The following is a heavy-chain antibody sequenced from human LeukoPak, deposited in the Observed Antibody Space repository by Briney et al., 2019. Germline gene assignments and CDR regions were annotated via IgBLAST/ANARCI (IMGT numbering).Heavy chain of an antibody. V-gene: IGHV5-51*01. CDR1: GYSFASYW. CDR3: ARHVSGFSRPPGYYMDV. D-gene: IGHD6-19*01. J-gene: IGHJ6*03. CDR2: IYPGDSDT. Sequence: GESLKISCKGSGYSFASYWIGWVRQMPGKGLEWMGIIYPGDSDTRYSPSFQGQVTISADKSISTAYLQWSSLKASDTAMYYCARHVSGFSRPPGYYMDVWGKGTTVTISS.